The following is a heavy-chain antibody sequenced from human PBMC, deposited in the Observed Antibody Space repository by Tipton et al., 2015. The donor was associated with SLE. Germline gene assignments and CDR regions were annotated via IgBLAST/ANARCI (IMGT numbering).Heavy chain of an antibody. CDR1: GGSIRNYY. CDR3: ASADYYESRQFDN. J-gene: IGHJ4*02. D-gene: IGHD3-22*01. V-gene: IGHV4-59*01. CDR2: SYYRGTA. Sequence: LRLSCDVSGGSIRNYYWNWIRQSPGKGLEWVGSSYYRGTANYNPSLDSRGTISLDTSKNQVSLRLISVTAADTAVYYCASADYYESRQFDNWGQGTLVTVSS.